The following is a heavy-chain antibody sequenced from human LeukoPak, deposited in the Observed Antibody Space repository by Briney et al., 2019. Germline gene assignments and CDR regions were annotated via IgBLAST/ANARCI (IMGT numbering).Heavy chain of an antibody. CDR3: AKDTDYDILTGYYPGPVDAFDI. D-gene: IGHD3-9*01. J-gene: IGHJ3*02. CDR2: ISGSGGST. CDR1: GFTFSSYA. Sequence: GGSLRLSCAASGFTFSSYAMSWVRQAPGKGLEWVSAISGSGGSTYYADSVKGRFTISRDNSKNTLYLQMNSLRAEDTALYYCAKDTDYDILTGYYPGPVDAFDIWGQGTMVTVSS. V-gene: IGHV3-23*01.